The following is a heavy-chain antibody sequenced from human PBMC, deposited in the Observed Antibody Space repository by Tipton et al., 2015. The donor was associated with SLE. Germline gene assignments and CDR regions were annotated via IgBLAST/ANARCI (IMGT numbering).Heavy chain of an antibody. CDR3: ARGRLNPYSHYYYMDV. Sequence: TLSLTCNVSGGSISSGGYYWTWIRQHPVKGLEWIGYMYYSGSTYYNPSLKSRVTISIDMSKNQFSLKLSSVTAADTAVYYCARGRLNPYSHYYYMDVWGKGTTVTVSS. CDR2: MYYSGST. CDR1: GGSISSGGYY. V-gene: IGHV4-31*03. J-gene: IGHJ6*03. D-gene: IGHD2-21*01.